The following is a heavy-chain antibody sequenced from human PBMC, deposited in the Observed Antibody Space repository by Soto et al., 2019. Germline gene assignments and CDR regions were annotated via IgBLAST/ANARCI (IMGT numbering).Heavy chain of an antibody. V-gene: IGHV3-15*07. CDR1: GLTFSNAW. CDR2: IKSKTDGGTT. CDR3: TTKEVVYSMDV. J-gene: IGHJ6*03. Sequence: GGSLRLSCAASGLTFSNAWMNWVRQAPGKGLEWVGRIKSKTDGGTTEYAAPVKGRFTISRDDSKNTLYLQMNSLNSEDTAVDDCTTKEVVYSMDVWGKGSTVTVSS. D-gene: IGHD2-15*01.